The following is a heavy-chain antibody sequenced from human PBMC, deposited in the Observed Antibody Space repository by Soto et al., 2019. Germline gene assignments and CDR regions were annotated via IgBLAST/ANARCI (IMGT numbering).Heavy chain of an antibody. CDR2: TRKKANSYTT. J-gene: IGHJ6*02. CDR1: GFTFSDHY. D-gene: IGHD2-2*01. Sequence: EVQLVESGGGLVQPGGSLRLSCAASGFTFSDHYMDWVRQAPGKGLEWVGRTRKKANSYTTEYAASVKGRFTISRDDSKSSLYLQMHSLKTEDTAVYYCARVSRGLFGMDVWGQGTTVTVSS. V-gene: IGHV3-72*01. CDR3: ARVSRGLFGMDV.